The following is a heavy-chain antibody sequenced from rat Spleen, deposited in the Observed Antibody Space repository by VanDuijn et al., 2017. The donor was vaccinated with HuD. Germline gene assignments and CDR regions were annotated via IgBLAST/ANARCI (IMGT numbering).Heavy chain of an antibody. J-gene: IGHJ2*01. Sequence: QVQLKESGPGLVQPSQTLSLTCTVSGFSLTSYHVSWVRQPPGKGLEWMGGIWGDGSTDYNSALKSRLIISRDTSKSQVFLKMNSLHTEDTAIYFGVREANSPGITFDYWGQGVMVTVSS. CDR1: GFSLTSYH. CDR3: VREANSPGITFDY. D-gene: IGHD1-4*01. CDR2: IWGDGST. V-gene: IGHV2-43*01.